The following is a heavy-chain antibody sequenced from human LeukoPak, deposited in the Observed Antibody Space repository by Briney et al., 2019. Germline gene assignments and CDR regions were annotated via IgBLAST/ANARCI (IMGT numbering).Heavy chain of an antibody. J-gene: IGHJ5*02. V-gene: IGHV1-8*03. CDR1: GYSFTNYD. CDR2: MSPNSGNT. D-gene: IGHD3-3*01. CDR3: ARAMMNYDFRSGYFPNWLDP. Sequence: ASAKVSCKASGYSFTNYDINWVRQATGQGLEWMGWMSPNSGNTGYAQKFQGRVTITRDTSISTAYMELTSLTSEDTAVYYCARAMMNYDFRSGYFPNWLDPWGQGTLVTVSS.